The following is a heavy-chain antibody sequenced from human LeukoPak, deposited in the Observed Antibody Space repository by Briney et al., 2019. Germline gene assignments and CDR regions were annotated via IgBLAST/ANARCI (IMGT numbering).Heavy chain of an antibody. V-gene: IGHV3-23*01. D-gene: IGHD2-2*01. J-gene: IGHJ4*02. CDR2: ISSSGGNT. CDR1: GFTFSSYG. Sequence: GGSLRLSCAVSGFTFSSYGMTWVRQAPGKGLEWVSAISSSGGNTYYADSVKGRFTISRDNSKNTLYLQLNSLRSEDTALYYCAKVKGSEGYCSITSCLADYWGQGTLVTVSS. CDR3: AKVKGSEGYCSITSCLADY.